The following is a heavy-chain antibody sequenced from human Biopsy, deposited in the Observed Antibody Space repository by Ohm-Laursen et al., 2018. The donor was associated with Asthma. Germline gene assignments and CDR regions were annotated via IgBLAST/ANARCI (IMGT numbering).Heavy chain of an antibody. V-gene: IGHV1-18*01. CDR2: ISVYNGNT. D-gene: IGHD3-10*01. J-gene: IGHJ6*02. Sequence: SVKVSCKTSGYTFNSAGITWVRQAPGQGLEWMGWISVYNGNTKVAQKLQDGVTMITDTSTSTAYMELRSLRSDNTAVYFCARAVDYSHYYGIDVWGQGTTVTVS. CDR1: GYTFNSAG. CDR3: ARAVDYSHYYGIDV.